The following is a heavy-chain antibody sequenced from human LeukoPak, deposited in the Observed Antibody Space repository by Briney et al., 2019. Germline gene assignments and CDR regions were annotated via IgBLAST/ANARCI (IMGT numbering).Heavy chain of an antibody. CDR2: IIPTSSTS. CDR1: GGTFSSYA. Sequence: SVKVSCKASGGTFSSYATSWVRQAPGQGPEWMGGIIPTSSTSKYAQKFQGRVTITADESTSTAYMELSSLRSEDTAVYYCARPHAQRSWYGFDIWGQGTMVTVSS. CDR3: ARPHAQRSWYGFDI. J-gene: IGHJ3*02. V-gene: IGHV1-69*13. D-gene: IGHD6-13*01.